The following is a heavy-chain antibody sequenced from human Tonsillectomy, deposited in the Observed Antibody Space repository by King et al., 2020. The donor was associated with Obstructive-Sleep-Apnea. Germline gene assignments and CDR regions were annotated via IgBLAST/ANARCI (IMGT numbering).Heavy chain of an antibody. D-gene: IGHD1-26*01. CDR2: ISWNSGSI. Sequence: VQLVESGGGLVQPGRSLRLSCAASGFTFDDYAMHWVRQAPGKGLEWVSGISWNSGSIGYADSVKGRFTISRDNAKNSLYLQMNSLRAEDTALYYCAKDRYSGDLDYFDYWGQGTLVTVSS. J-gene: IGHJ4*02. V-gene: IGHV3-9*01. CDR1: GFTFDDYA. CDR3: AKDRYSGDLDYFDY.